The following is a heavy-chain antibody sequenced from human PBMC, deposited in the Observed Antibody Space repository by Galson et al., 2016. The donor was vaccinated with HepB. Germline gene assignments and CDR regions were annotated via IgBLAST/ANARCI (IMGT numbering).Heavy chain of an antibody. J-gene: IGHJ6*02. V-gene: IGHV6-1*01. D-gene: IGHD5-12*01. CDR1: GDSVSSNSAT. CDR3: ARVRSGYSGYANPYYYGMDV. CDR2: TYYRSKWYN. Sequence: CAISGDSVSSNSATWNWIRQSPSGGLEWLGRTYYRSKWYNDYALSVKSRITINPDTSKNQFSLQLNSVTPEDTAVYYCARVRSGYSGYANPYYYGMDVWGQGTTVTVS.